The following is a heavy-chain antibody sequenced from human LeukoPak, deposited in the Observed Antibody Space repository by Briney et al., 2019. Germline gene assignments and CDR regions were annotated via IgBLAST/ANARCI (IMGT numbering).Heavy chain of an antibody. D-gene: IGHD1-26*01. CDR1: TGSISGYY. Sequence: SETLSLTCAVSTGSISGYYWSWIRQPPGKGLEWIGFRYYSGGSNYNPSLRGRVTISVDRSKSQVSLKMNSVTAADTAVYYCARALSGSPAVFDSWGQGTLVSVSS. CDR3: ARALSGSPAVFDS. V-gene: IGHV4-59*08. J-gene: IGHJ4*02. CDR2: RYYSGGS.